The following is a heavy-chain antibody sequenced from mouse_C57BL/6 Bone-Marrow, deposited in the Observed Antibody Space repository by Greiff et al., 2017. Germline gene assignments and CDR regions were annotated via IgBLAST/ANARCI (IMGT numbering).Heavy chain of an antibody. V-gene: IGHV5-9*01. CDR1: GFTFSSYT. J-gene: IGHJ2*01. D-gene: IGHD2-1*01. Sequence: EVKVVESGGGLVKPGGSLKLSCAASGFTFSSYTMSWVRQTPEKRLEWVATISGGGGNTYYPDSVKGRFTISRDNAKNTLYLQMSSLRSEDTALYYCARLKELLFDYWGQGTTLTVSS. CDR3: ARLKELLFDY. CDR2: ISGGGGNT.